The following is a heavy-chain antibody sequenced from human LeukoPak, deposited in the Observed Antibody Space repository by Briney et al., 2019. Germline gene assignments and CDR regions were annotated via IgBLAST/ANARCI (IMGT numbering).Heavy chain of an antibody. V-gene: IGHV1-69*05. J-gene: IGHJ5*02. Sequence: ASVKVSCKASGGTFSSSAISWVRQAPGQGLEWMGGIIPIFGTANCAQKFQGRVTITTDESTSTAYMELSSLRSEDTAVYYCARHGITENWFDPWGQGTLVTVSS. CDR1: GGTFSSSA. CDR3: ARHGITENWFDP. CDR2: IIPIFGTA. D-gene: IGHD1-14*01.